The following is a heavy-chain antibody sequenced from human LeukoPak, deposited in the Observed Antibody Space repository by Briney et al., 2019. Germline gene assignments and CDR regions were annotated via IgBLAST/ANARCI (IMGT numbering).Heavy chain of an antibody. CDR3: ARQRYYYGSGSAY. CDR1: GGSISSSSYY. V-gene: IGHV4-39*01. CDR2: IYYSGST. Sequence: ASETLSLTCTVSGGSISSSSYYWGWIRQPPGKGLEWIGSIYYSGSTYYNPSLKSRVTISVDTSKNQFSLKLSSVTAADTAVYYCARQRYYYGSGSAYWGQGTLVTVSS. J-gene: IGHJ4*02. D-gene: IGHD3-10*01.